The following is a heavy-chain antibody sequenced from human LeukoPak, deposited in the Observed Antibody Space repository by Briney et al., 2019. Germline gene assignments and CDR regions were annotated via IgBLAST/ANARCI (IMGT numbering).Heavy chain of an antibody. D-gene: IGHD3-10*01. V-gene: IGHV4-59*01. CDR2: IYYSGST. J-gene: IGHJ5*02. CDR1: GGSISSYY. Sequence: SETLSLTCTVSGGSISSYYWSWIRQPPGKGLEWIGYIYYSGSTNYNPSLKSRVTISVDTSKNQFSLKLSSVTAADTAVYYCARSITMVRGVIRNWFDPWGQGTLVTVSS. CDR3: ARSITMVRGVIRNWFDP.